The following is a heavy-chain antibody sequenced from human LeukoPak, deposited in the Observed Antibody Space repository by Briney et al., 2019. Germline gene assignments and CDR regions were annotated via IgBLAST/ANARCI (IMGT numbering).Heavy chain of an antibody. D-gene: IGHD3-10*01. CDR3: AKQHYGSGSYYTYFDY. CDR2: ISGSGGST. CDR1: GFTFSSYA. Sequence: GGSLRLSCAASGFTFSSYAMSWVRQAPGKGLEWVSAISGSGGSTYYADSVKGRFTISRDNSKNTLYLQMNSLRAEGTAVYYCAKQHYGSGSYYTYFDYWGQGTLVTVSS. J-gene: IGHJ4*02. V-gene: IGHV3-23*01.